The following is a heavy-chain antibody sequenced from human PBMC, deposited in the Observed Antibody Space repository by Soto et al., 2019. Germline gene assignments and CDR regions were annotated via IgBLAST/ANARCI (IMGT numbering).Heavy chain of an antibody. J-gene: IGHJ4*02. D-gene: IGHD6-13*01. Sequence: QVQLVQSGAEVKKPGASVKVSCKASGYTFTSYGISWVRQAPGQGLESMGWISAYNGNTNYAQKLQGRVTMTTDTSTSTAYMERRSLRSDDTAVYYWARDLALFIAAAGPQGDYWGQGTLVTVSS. CDR3: ARDLALFIAAAGPQGDY. V-gene: IGHV1-18*01. CDR2: ISAYNGNT. CDR1: GYTFTSYG.